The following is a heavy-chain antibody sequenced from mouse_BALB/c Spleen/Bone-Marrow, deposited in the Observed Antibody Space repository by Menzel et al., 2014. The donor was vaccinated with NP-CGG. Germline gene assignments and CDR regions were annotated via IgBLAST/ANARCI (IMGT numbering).Heavy chain of an antibody. Sequence: QVHVKQSGAELMKPGASVKISCKATGYTFSSYWIEWVKRRPGHGLEWIGEILPGSGSTNYNEKFKGKATFTADTSSNPASTHLSSMRSGVSAVYYWGGGGGGGGYWYFDVWGAGTTVTVSS. CDR2: ILPGSGST. CDR1: GYTFSSYW. V-gene: IGHV1-9*01. CDR3: GGGGGGGGYWYFDV. J-gene: IGHJ1*01.